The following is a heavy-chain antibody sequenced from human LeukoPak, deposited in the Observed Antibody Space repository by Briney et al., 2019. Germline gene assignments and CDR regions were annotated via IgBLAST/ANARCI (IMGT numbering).Heavy chain of an antibody. V-gene: IGHV3-48*03. J-gene: IGHJ4*02. CDR3: AKDTKWELNAYYVDY. CDR2: ISSSGSTI. Sequence: PGGSLRLSCAASGFTFSSYEMNWVRQAPGKGLEWVSYISSSGSTIYYADSVKGRFTISRDKSKNTLSLQMNNLRVDDTAVYYCAKDTKWELNAYYVDYWGQGTLVTVSS. CDR1: GFTFSSYE. D-gene: IGHD1-26*01.